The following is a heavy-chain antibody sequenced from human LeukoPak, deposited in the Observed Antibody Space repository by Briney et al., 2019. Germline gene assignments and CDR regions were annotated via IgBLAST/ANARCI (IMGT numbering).Heavy chain of an antibody. J-gene: IGHJ6*03. Sequence: RASVKVSCKASGYTFTGYYMHLVRQAPGQGLEWMGWINPNSGGTNYAQKFQGRVTMTRDTSISTAYMELSRLRSDDTAVYYCARISRVGATGHYYYYMDVRGKGTTVTVSS. CDR3: ARISRVGATGHYYYYMDV. CDR1: GYTFTGYY. D-gene: IGHD1-26*01. V-gene: IGHV1-2*02. CDR2: INPNSGGT.